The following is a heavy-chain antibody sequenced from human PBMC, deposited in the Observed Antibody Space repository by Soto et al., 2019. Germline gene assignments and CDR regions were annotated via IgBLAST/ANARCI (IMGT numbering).Heavy chain of an antibody. CDR2: IYHSGGT. V-gene: IGHV4-30-2*01. Sequence: QLQLQESGSGLVKPSQTLSLTCAVSGDSISSGGYSWNWMRQPPGKGLEWIGYIYHSGGTDYNPSRKSRVHITVDSSNNQFSLKLSSVTAADTAVYYCARDSRSGYYLDYWGQGTLVTVSS. J-gene: IGHJ4*02. CDR3: ARDSRSGYYLDY. CDR1: GDSISSGGYS. D-gene: IGHD3-22*01.